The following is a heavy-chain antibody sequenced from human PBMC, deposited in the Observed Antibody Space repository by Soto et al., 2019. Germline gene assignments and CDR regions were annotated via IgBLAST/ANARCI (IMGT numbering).Heavy chain of an antibody. D-gene: IGHD5-18*01. V-gene: IGHV1-69*12. CDR3: ASGIQLWLRRINNGYSG. J-gene: IGHJ4*02. CDR1: GGNFSTYA. Sequence: QVQLVQSGAAVKKPESSVKVSCKAPGGNFSTYAISWVRQAPGQGLEWMGGIIPMFGTANYAQRLQDRVTITADESTNPVYMELCSVRSEDTAVYFCASGIQLWLRRINNGYSGWGQGTLVTVSS. CDR2: IIPMFGTA.